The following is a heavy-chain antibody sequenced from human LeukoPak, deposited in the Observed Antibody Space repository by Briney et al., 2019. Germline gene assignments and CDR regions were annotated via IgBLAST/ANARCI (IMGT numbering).Heavy chain of an antibody. CDR3: ASLIAAGYFDH. CDR1: GGSISSGSYS. D-gene: IGHD6-13*01. CDR2: IYHSGGT. V-gene: IGHV4-39*01. J-gene: IGHJ4*02. Sequence: SETLSLTCTVSGGSISSGSYSWGWIRQPPGKGLEWIGVIYHSGGTYYNPSLKSRLTMSVDTSKNQFSLKLSSVTATDTAVYYCASLIAAGYFDHWGQGTLVTVSS.